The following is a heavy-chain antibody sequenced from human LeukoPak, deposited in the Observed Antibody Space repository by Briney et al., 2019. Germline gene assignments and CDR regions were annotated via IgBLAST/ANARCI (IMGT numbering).Heavy chain of an antibody. Sequence: GGSLRLSCAASGFTFSSYGMHWVRQAPGKGLEWVAVISYDGSNKYYADSVKGRFTISRDNSKNTLYLQMNSLRAEDTAVYYCARDEYSSSNYWGQGTLVTVSS. V-gene: IGHV3-30*03. D-gene: IGHD6-6*01. CDR2: ISYDGSNK. CDR3: ARDEYSSSNY. CDR1: GFTFSSYG. J-gene: IGHJ4*02.